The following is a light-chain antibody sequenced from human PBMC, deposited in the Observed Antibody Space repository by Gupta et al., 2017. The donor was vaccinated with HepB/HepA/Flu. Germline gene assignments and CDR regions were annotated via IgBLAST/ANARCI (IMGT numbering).Light chain of an antibody. CDR1: QSIFYSSNNQNC. CDR3: QQEYDGPWT. Sequence: DIVMTQSPDSLAVSLGERATINCRSSQSIFYSSNNQNCLAWYQQKPGQPPKLLIYWASTRESGVPDRFSGDGSGTDFTLTISSVQAEDVGVYYCQQEYDGPWTFGQGTRVEI. J-gene: IGKJ1*01. V-gene: IGKV4-1*01. CDR2: WAS.